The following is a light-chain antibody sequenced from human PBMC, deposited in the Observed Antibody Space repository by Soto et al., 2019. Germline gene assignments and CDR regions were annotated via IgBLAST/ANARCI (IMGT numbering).Light chain of an antibody. V-gene: IGKV1-12*01. CDR1: QGIKNW. J-gene: IGKJ5*01. CDR3: QQAASFPIT. Sequence: DIQMTQSPSYLSASVGGRVTITCRASQGIKNWLAWYQQKPGKAPNLLIYTGSSLQSGVPSRFSGSGSGTDFTLTINSLQPEDFATYYCQQAASFPITFGQGTRLEIK. CDR2: TGS.